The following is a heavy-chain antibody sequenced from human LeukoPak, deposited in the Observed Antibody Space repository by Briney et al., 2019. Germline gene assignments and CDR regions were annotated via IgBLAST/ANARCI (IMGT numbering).Heavy chain of an antibody. CDR1: GFTFSDYN. D-gene: IGHD4-11*01. CDR2: ISRSSSAV. J-gene: IGHJ3*02. CDR3: ARERETTLVLEAFDI. V-gene: IGHV3-48*02. Sequence: GGSLRLSCAASGFTFSDYNMNWVRQAPGKGLEWVSYISRSSSAVYFADSVKGRLTISRDNGKNSLFLQMNSLRDEDTAVYYCARERETTLVLEAFDIWGQGTTVTVSS.